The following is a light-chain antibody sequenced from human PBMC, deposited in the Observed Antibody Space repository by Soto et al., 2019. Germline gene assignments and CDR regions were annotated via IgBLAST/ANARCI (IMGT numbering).Light chain of an antibody. Sequence: QSALTQPASVSGSAGQSITISCTGTTSFVGTYNYVSWYQQHPGKAPKPMIYEVSNRPSGVSNRFSGSKSGNTASLTISGLQAEDEADYYCSSYTSSSTLYAFGTGTKVTVL. CDR2: EVS. CDR3: SSYTSSSTLYA. V-gene: IGLV2-14*01. J-gene: IGLJ1*01. CDR1: TSFVGTYNY.